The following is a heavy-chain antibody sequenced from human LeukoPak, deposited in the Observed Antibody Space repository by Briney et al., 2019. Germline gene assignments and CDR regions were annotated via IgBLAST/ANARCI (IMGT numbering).Heavy chain of an antibody. CDR2: IKQDGSEK. Sequence: GGSLRLSCAASGFTFSSYWMSWVRQAPGKGLEWVANIKQDGSEKYYVDSVKGRFTISRDNAKNSLYLQMNSLRAEDTAVYYCAKDRPAGYSSGWYDYWGQGTLVTVSS. J-gene: IGHJ4*02. V-gene: IGHV3-7*03. CDR1: GFTFSSYW. CDR3: AKDRPAGYSSGWYDY. D-gene: IGHD6-19*01.